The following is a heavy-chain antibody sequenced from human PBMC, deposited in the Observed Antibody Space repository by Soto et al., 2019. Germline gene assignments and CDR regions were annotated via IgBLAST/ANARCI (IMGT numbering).Heavy chain of an antibody. D-gene: IGHD6-19*01. CDR3: AKDGSGSSGWGPFDY. J-gene: IGHJ4*02. Sequence: GGSLRLSCAASGFTFSSYAMSWVRQAPGKGLEWVSAISGSGGSTYYADSVKGRFTISRDNSKNTLYLQMNSLRAEDTAVYYCAKDGSGSSGWGPFDYWGQGTLVTVSS. CDR2: ISGSGGST. V-gene: IGHV3-23*01. CDR1: GFTFSSYA.